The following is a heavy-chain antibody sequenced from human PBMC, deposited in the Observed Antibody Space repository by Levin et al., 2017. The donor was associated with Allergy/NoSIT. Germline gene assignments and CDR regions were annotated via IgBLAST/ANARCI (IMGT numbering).Heavy chain of an antibody. D-gene: IGHD6-6*01. V-gene: IGHV3-30-3*01. J-gene: IGHJ5*02. CDR2: ISYDGSNK. Sequence: GESLKISCAASGFTFSSYAMHWVRQAPGKGLGWVAVISYDGSNKYYADSVKGRFTISRDNSKNTLYLQMNSLRAEDTAVYYCAREREVNSSSSFPGWFDPWGQGTLVTVSS. CDR1: GFTFSSYA. CDR3: AREREVNSSSSFPGWFDP.